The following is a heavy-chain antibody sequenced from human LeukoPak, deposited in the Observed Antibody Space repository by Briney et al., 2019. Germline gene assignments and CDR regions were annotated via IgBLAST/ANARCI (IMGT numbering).Heavy chain of an antibody. CDR2: INPNSGGT. V-gene: IGHV1-2*02. CDR3: ARVLRGYCGGGSCYGYYFDY. D-gene: IGHD2-15*01. Sequence: ASVKVSCKASGYTFTGYYMHWVRQAPGQGLEWMGWINPNSGGTNYAQKFQGRVTMTRDTSISTAYMELSRLRSDDTAVYYCARVLRGYCGGGSCYGYYFDYWGQGTLVTVSS. CDR1: GYTFTGYY. J-gene: IGHJ4*02.